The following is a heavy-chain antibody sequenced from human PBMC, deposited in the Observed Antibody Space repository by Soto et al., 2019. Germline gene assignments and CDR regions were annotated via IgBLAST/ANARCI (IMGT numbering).Heavy chain of an antibody. CDR1: GYTFTSYD. CDR3: ARELTGTAAITLGFDP. J-gene: IGHJ5*02. Sequence: QVQLVQSGAEVKKPGASVKVSCKASGYTFTSYDINWVRQATGQGLEWMGWMNPNSGNTGYAQKFQGRVTMTRNTSISTAYMEMSSLRSEDTAVYYCARELTGTAAITLGFDPWGQGTLVTVSS. V-gene: IGHV1-8*01. D-gene: IGHD1-20*01. CDR2: MNPNSGNT.